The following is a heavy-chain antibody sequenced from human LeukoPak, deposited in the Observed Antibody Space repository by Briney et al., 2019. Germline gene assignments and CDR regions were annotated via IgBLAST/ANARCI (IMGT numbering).Heavy chain of an antibody. Sequence: GGSLRLSCAASGLPFSNYGMSWVRQAPGKGLEWVSTISGDAGNKHYPDSVKGRFTISRDNSKNTLYLQMNSLRAEDTAVYYCAKGSMMYATGWDAYWGQGTLVTVSS. CDR2: ISGDAGNK. D-gene: IGHD2-8*01. CDR1: GLPFSNYG. CDR3: AKGSMMYATGWDAY. J-gene: IGHJ4*02. V-gene: IGHV3-23*01.